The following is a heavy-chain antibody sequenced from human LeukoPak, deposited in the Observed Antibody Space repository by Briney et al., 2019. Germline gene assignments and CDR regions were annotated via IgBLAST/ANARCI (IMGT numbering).Heavy chain of an antibody. CDR1: GFTFSSYG. CDR3: ARGGGGSSGWYLLSVLPIDY. D-gene: IGHD6-19*01. CDR2: IWYDGSNK. V-gene: IGHV3-33*01. J-gene: IGHJ4*02. Sequence: GGSLRLSRAASGFTFSSYGMHWVRQAPGKGLEWVAVIWYDGSNKYYADSVKGRFTISRDNSKNTLYLQMNSLRAEDTAVYYCARGGGGSSGWYLLSVLPIDYWGQGTLATVSS.